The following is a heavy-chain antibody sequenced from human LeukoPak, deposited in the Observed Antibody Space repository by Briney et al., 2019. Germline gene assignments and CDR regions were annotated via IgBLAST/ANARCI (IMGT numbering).Heavy chain of an antibody. CDR1: GYTFTGYY. V-gene: IGHV1-2*02. CDR2: INPNSGGT. CDR3: ARAAVGATADFDY. J-gene: IGHJ4*02. D-gene: IGHD1-26*01. Sequence: ASVKVSCMASGYTFTGYYMHWVRQAPGQGLEWMGWINPNSGGTNYAQKFQGRVTMTRDTSISTAYMELSRLRSDDTAVYYCARAAVGATADFDYWGQGTLVTVSS.